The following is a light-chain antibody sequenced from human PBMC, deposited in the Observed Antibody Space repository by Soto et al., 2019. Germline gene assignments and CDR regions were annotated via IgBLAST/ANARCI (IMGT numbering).Light chain of an antibody. CDR1: SSDVGSYNL. CDR3: CSYAGSSFYV. J-gene: IGLJ1*01. Sequence: QSALTQPASVSGSPGQSITISCTGTSSDVGSYNLVSWYQQHPGKAPKLMIYEVSKRPSGVSNRFSGSKSGSTASLTISGLQAEDEADYYCCSYAGSSFYVFGTGTKLTVL. CDR2: EVS. V-gene: IGLV2-23*02.